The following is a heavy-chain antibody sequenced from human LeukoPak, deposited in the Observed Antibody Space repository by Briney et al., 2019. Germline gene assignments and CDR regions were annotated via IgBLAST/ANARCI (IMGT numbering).Heavy chain of an antibody. CDR3: ASRKYYYDSSGRTDYYFDY. D-gene: IGHD3-22*01. CDR1: GYTFTSYD. Sequence: GASVKVSCKASGYTFTSYDINWVRQATGQGLEWMGWMNPNSGNTGYAQKFQGRVTITRNTSISTAYMELSSLKASDTAMYYCASRKYYYDSSGRTDYYFDYWGQGTLVTVSS. CDR2: MNPNSGNT. J-gene: IGHJ4*02. V-gene: IGHV1-8*03.